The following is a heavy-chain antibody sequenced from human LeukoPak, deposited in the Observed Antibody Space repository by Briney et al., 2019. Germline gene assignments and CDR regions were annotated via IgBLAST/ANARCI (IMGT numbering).Heavy chain of an antibody. D-gene: IGHD2-2*01. CDR3: ASGGYCSSTSCYEPYYYYGMDV. CDR2: ISSSSSYI. CDR1: GGTFSSYS. J-gene: IGHJ6*04. V-gene: IGHV3-21*01. Sequence: GASVKVSCKASGGTFSSYSMNWVRQAPGKGLEWVSSISSSSSYIYYADSVKGRFTISRDNAKNSLYLQMNSLRAEDTAVYYCASGGYCSSTSCYEPYYYYGMDVWGKGTTVTVSS.